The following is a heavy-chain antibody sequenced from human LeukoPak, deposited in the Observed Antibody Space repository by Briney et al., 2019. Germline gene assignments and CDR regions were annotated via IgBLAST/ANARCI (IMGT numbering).Heavy chain of an antibody. J-gene: IGHJ4*02. CDR1: GGSVSSGSYY. CDR2: IYYSGST. Sequence: SETLSLTCTVSGGSVSSGSYYWSWIRQPPGKGLEWIGYIYYSGSTNYNPSLKSRVTISVDTSKNQFSLKLSSVTAADTAVYYCARDLGTGVDYWGQGTLVTVSS. V-gene: IGHV4-61*01. D-gene: IGHD3/OR15-3a*01. CDR3: ARDLGTGVDY.